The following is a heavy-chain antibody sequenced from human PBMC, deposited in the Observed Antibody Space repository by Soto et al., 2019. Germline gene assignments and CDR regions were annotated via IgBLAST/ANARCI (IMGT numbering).Heavy chain of an antibody. CDR1: VFTFSNSG. CDR3: ARDRGGAGATDY. Sequence: GGSLRLSCAASVFTFSNSGMNWVRQAPGKGLEWVAYISSSSSTIRYADSVKGRFTISRDNAKNSLFLQMNSLRDEDTAVYYCARDRGGAGATDYWGQGTLVTVSS. CDR2: ISSSSSTI. V-gene: IGHV3-48*02. D-gene: IGHD1-26*01. J-gene: IGHJ4*02.